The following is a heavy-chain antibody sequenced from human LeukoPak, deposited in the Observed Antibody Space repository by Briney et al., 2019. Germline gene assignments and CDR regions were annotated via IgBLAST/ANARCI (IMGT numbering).Heavy chain of an antibody. CDR3: ASITMVRGVIIMGFDI. V-gene: IGHV4-31*03. J-gene: IGHJ3*02. CDR2: FYCSGST. Sequence: SQTLSLTCTVSGGSISSGGYCWSWIRPQPGKGLEWYGYFYCSGSTYFNPSLKSRVTISVDTSKNEFSLKLSSVTAGDTGVYYCASITMVRGVIIMGFDIWGKGTMVTVSS. CDR1: GGSISSGGYC. D-gene: IGHD3-10*01.